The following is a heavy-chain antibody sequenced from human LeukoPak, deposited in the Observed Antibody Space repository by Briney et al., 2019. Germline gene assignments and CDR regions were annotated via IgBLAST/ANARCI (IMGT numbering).Heavy chain of an antibody. J-gene: IGHJ4*02. CDR3: TRDFDFSSAI. CDR2: ISPDGSTT. D-gene: IGHD3-3*01. V-gene: IGHV3-74*01. CDR1: GFTFSSYG. Sequence: GGSLRLSCAASGFTFSSYGMHWVRQAPGKGLVWVSRISPDGSTTGHADSVKGRFTTSRDNAKNTLFLQMNSLRAEDTAVYYCTRDFDFSSAIWGRGTLVTVSS.